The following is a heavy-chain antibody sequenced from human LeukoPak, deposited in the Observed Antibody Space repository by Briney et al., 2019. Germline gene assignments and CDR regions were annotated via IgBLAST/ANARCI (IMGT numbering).Heavy chain of an antibody. J-gene: IGHJ4*02. V-gene: IGHV1-2*02. CDR3: ARVQATRSKVFDC. CDR2: INPNSGGT. Sequence: ASVKVSCKASGYTFTGYYMHGVRQAPGQGLEGMGWINPNSGGTNYAQNFQGRVTMTRDTSISTAYMELSRLRSDDTAVYYCARVQATRSKVFDCWGQGTLVTVSS. CDR1: GYTFTGYY. D-gene: IGHD6-6*01.